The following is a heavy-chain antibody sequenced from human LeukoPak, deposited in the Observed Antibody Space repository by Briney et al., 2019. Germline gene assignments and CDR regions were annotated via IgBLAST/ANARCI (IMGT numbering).Heavy chain of an antibody. D-gene: IGHD6-13*01. CDR1: GFAFSNYG. J-gene: IGHJ4*02. CDR2: ITGSGGTT. V-gene: IGHV3-23*01. CDR3: AKDVATAQLVPYYFDY. Sequence: GGSLRLSCAASGFAFSNYGMNWVRQAPGKGLEWVSGITGSGGTTYYADSVKGRFTISRDNSKNTLYLQMNSLRPEDTAVYYCAKDVATAQLVPYYFDYWGQGTLVTVSS.